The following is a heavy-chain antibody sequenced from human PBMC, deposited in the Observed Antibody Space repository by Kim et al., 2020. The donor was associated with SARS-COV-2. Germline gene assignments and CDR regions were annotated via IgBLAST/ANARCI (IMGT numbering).Heavy chain of an antibody. Sequence: STGNYSNDADSVEGRFTISRDNAQNSLFLQSNSLRAEDTAVYYCAKGAGGPWGQGTLVTVSS. V-gene: IGHV3-11*06. J-gene: IGHJ5*02. CDR2: STGNYS. CDR3: AKGAGGP. D-gene: IGHD6-13*01.